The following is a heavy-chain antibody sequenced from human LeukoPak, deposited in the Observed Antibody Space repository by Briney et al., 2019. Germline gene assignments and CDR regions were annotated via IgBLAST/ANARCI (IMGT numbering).Heavy chain of an antibody. Sequence: SQALSLTCTVSGGSISSGSYYWSWIRQPAGKGLEWIGRIYTSGSTNYNPSLKSRVTISVDTSKNQFSLKLSSVTAADTAVYYCARANHFGNFDYWGQGTLVTVSS. CDR3: ARANHFGNFDY. D-gene: IGHD1-14*01. J-gene: IGHJ4*02. V-gene: IGHV4-61*02. CDR2: IYTSGST. CDR1: GGSISSGSYY.